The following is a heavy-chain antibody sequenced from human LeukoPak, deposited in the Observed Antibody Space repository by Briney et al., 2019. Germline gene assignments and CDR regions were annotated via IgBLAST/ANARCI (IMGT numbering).Heavy chain of an antibody. J-gene: IGHJ5*02. D-gene: IGHD2-2*01. Sequence: RASVKVSCKASGYTFTSYGTSWVRQAPGQGLEWMGWISAYNGNTNYAQKLQGRVTMTTDTSTSTAYMELRSLRSDDTAVYYCARDIVVAPAALYNWFDPWGQGTLVTVSS. CDR1: GYTFTSYG. CDR2: ISAYNGNT. CDR3: ARDIVVAPAALYNWFDP. V-gene: IGHV1-18*01.